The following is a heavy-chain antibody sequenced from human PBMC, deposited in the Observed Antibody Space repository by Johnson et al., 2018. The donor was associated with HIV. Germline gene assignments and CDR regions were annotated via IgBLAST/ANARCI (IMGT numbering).Heavy chain of an antibody. D-gene: IGHD3-10*01. V-gene: IGHV3-53*04. CDR3: AKDTRGSGGGAFDI. Sequence: EVQLVESGGGLVKPGGSLRLSCGASGFTVSSNYMSWVRQAPGKGLEWVSVIYSGGSTYYADSVKGRFTISRDNAKNSLYLQMNSLRAEDTALYYCAKDTRGSGGGAFDIWGQGTMVTVSS. CDR2: IYSGGST. J-gene: IGHJ3*02. CDR1: GFTVSSNY.